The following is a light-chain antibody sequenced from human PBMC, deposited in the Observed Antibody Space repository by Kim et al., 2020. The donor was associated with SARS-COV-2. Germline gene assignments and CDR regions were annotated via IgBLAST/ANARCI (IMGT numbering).Light chain of an antibody. CDR1: NGDVGGYNF. CDR2: DVS. J-gene: IGLJ1*01. V-gene: IGLV2-14*03. CDR3: ISYTSSDTYV. Sequence: QSALTQPASVSGSPGQSITISCTGTNGDVGGYNFVSWYQHHPGKAPKVMISDVSKRPSGVSNRFSGSKSGNTASLTISGLQAEDEADYYCISYTSSDTYVFGSGTKVTVL.